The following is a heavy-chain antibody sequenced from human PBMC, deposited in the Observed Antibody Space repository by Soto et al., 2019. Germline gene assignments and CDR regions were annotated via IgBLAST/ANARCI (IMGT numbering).Heavy chain of an antibody. D-gene: IGHD3-22*01. Sequence: GASVKVSCNASGYIVTDYYMHLVRQAPGQELGWMGRINPNSGGTNYAQKFQGRVTMTEDTSTDTAYMELSSLRSEDTAVYYCATLLGVYYDSRGYYGFDPWGQGTLVTVSS. CDR3: ATLLGVYYDSRGYYGFDP. V-gene: IGHV1-2*06. J-gene: IGHJ5*02. CDR1: GYIVTDYY. CDR2: INPNSGGT.